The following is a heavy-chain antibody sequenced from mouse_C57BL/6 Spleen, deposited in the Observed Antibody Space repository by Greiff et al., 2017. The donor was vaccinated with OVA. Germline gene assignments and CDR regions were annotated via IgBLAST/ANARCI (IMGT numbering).Heavy chain of an antibody. V-gene: IGHV1-55*01. D-gene: IGHD1-1*01. CDR1: GYTFTSYW. Sequence: QVQLQQPGAELVKPGASVKMSCKASGYTFTSYWITWVKQRPGQGLEWIGDIYPGSGSTNYNEKFKSKATLTVDTSSSTAYMQLSSLTSEDSAVYYCARGNYCGSSPYYFDYWGQGTTLTVSS. CDR2: IYPGSGST. J-gene: IGHJ2*01. CDR3: ARGNYCGSSPYYFDY.